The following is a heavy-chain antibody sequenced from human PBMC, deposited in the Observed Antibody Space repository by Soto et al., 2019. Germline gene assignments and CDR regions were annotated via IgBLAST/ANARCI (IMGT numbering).Heavy chain of an antibody. Sequence: ASVKVSCKASGGTFSSYTISWVRQAPGQGLEWMGRIIPILGIANYAQKFQGRVTITADKSTSTAYVELSSLRSEDTAVYYCARAPGELSFLGYFDYWGQGTLVTVSS. CDR1: GGTFSSYT. CDR3: ARAPGELSFLGYFDY. J-gene: IGHJ4*02. V-gene: IGHV1-69*02. D-gene: IGHD3-16*02. CDR2: IIPILGIA.